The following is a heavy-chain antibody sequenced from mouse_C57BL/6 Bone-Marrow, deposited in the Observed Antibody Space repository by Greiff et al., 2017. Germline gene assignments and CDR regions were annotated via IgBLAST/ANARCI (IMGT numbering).Heavy chain of an antibody. CDR3: ENHEGGGEMDY. CDR1: GYTFTEYT. J-gene: IGHJ4*01. CDR2: FYSGSGSI. Sequence: QVQLPQSGAELVKPGASVKLSCKASGYTFTEYTIHWVKQRSGQGLEWIGWFYSGSGSIKYNEKFKDKATLTADKSSSTVYMELSRLTSEDLAVYSGENHEGGGEMDYWGQGTTVTVSS. V-gene: IGHV1-62-2*01.